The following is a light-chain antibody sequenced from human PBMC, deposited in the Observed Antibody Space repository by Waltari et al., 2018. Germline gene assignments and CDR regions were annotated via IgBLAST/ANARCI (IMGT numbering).Light chain of an antibody. Sequence: YELTQPSSVSVSPGQTARITCLGDVLAKKLVRLFQQKPGQASVLVIYKDTGRPPLIPERFSGSSSGTTVTLTISGAHVEDEADYYCYSAPDNKNVVFGGGTKLTVL. V-gene: IGLV3-27*01. CDR2: KDT. CDR1: VLAKKL. CDR3: YSAPDNKNVV. J-gene: IGLJ2*01.